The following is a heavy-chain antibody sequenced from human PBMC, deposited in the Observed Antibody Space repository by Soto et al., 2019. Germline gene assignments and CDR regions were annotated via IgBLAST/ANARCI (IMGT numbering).Heavy chain of an antibody. D-gene: IGHD2-15*01. V-gene: IGHV3-23*01. J-gene: IGHJ6*02. CDR1: GFTFSSHV. Sequence: EVQLLESGGGLVQPGGSLRLSCAASGFTFSSHVMNWVRRAPGKGLEWVAAIRGGGGATFYGDSVEGRYTMSRYKSNNTVFLKMKSLRDEDTAVYDCAGGPRAAPPHGYGIDVWGQGTRVTVSS. CDR3: AGGPRAAPPHGYGIDV. CDR2: IRGGGGAT.